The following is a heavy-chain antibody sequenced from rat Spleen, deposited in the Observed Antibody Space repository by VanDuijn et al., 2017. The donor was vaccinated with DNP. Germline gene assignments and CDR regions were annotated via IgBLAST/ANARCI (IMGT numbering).Heavy chain of an antibody. D-gene: IGHD1-11*01. V-gene: IGHV3-1*01. CDR3: ARWRIGPHYFDY. J-gene: IGHJ2*01. Sequence: EVQLQESGPGLVKTSQSLSLTCSVTGYSITSSYRWNWIRKFPRNKMEWVGHISYSGGTSYNPSLKSRISITRDTSKNQFFLQLNSVSTEDTATYYCARWRIGPHYFDYWGQGVMATVSS. CDR1: GYSITSSY. CDR2: ISYSGGT.